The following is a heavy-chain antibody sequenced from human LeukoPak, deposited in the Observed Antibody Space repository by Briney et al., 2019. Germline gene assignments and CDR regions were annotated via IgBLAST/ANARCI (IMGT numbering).Heavy chain of an antibody. CDR3: ARGPIVVVPAAISSFDP. V-gene: IGHV4-34*01. CDR1: GGSFSGYY. D-gene: IGHD2-2*01. Sequence: SETLSLTCAVYGGSFSGYYWSWIRQPPGKGLEWIGEINHSGSTNYNPSLKSRVTISVDTSKNQFSLKLSSVTAADTAVCYCARGPIVVVPAAISSFDPWGQGTLVTVSS. J-gene: IGHJ5*02. CDR2: INHSGST.